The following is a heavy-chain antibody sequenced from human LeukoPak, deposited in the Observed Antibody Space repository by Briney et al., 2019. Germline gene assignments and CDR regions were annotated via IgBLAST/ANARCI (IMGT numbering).Heavy chain of an antibody. CDR3: ARDRGGLWFGE. CDR1: GFTFSSYA. Sequence: GGSLRLSCAASGFTFSSYAMSWVRQAPGKGLEWVSAISGSGGSTYYADSVKGRFTISRDNSKNTLCLQMNSLRAEDTAVYYCARDRGGLWFGEWGQGTLVTVSS. D-gene: IGHD3-10*01. V-gene: IGHV3-23*01. CDR2: ISGSGGST. J-gene: IGHJ4*02.